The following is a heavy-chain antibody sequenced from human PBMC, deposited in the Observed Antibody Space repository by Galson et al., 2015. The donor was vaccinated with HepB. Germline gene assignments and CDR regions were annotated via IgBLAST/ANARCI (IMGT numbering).Heavy chain of an antibody. CDR2: INTNTGNT. V-gene: IGHV7-4-1*02. D-gene: IGHD3-22*01. CDR3: AREKDSSGLAPDAFDI. J-gene: IGHJ3*02. Sequence: SVKVSCKASGYTFTSYAMNWVRQAPGQGLEWMGWINTNTGNTTYAQGFTGRFVFSLDTSVSTAYLQISSLKAEDTAVYYCAREKDSSGLAPDAFDIWGQGTMVTVSS. CDR1: GYTFTSYA.